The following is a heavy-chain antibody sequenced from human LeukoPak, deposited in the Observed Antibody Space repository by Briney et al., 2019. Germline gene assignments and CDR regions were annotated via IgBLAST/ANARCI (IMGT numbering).Heavy chain of an antibody. V-gene: IGHV3-74*01. Sequence: PGGSLRLSCTASGFSFTDYIMHWVRQAPGKGLVWVSRINSDVSSTSYADSVKGRFTISRDNDKNTLYLQMNSLRAEDTAVYYCARFYCSSTSCLEDYWGQGTLVTVSS. CDR3: ARFYCSSTSCLEDY. D-gene: IGHD2-2*01. CDR1: GFSFTDYI. J-gene: IGHJ4*02. CDR2: INSDVSST.